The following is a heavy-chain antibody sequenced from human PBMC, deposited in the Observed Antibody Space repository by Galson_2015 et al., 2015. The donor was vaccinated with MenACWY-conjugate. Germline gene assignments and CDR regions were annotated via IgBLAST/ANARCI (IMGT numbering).Heavy chain of an antibody. Sequence: SVKVSCKASGYIFTRYYIHWVRQAPGQGLEWMGIINPSSGSTTYAQNFRGTVTMTRDTSTTTIYMELSNLRSEDTAVYYCVREFHGGTFDYWGQGTLVTVSS. D-gene: IGHD1-26*01. CDR2: INPSSGST. V-gene: IGHV1-46*01. J-gene: IGHJ4*02. CDR3: VREFHGGTFDY. CDR1: GYIFTRYY.